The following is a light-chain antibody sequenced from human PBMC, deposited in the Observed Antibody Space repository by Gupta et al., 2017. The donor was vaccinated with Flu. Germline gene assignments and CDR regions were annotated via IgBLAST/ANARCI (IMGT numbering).Light chain of an antibody. CDR2: VVS. CDR3: ASRTNSSTLYV. Sequence: STWTNSDVGGFEYVYWSHPHPGQAPQLLIYVVSNRPSGVPDRFSGSKSGNTAAPNIPGLQAEEEADYYCASRTNSSTLYVFGTGTKVTVL. CDR1: NSDVGGFEY. J-gene: IGLJ1*01. V-gene: IGLV2-14*03.